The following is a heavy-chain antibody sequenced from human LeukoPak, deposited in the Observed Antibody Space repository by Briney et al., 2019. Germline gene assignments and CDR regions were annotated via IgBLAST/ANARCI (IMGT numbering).Heavy chain of an antibody. CDR2: ISGSGGST. CDR3: AKEMASRWNNYFDY. Sequence: GGSLRLSCAASGFTFSSYAMSWVRQAPGKGLEWVSAISGSGGSTYYADSAKGRFTISRDNSKNTLYVQVNSLRAEDTAVYYCAKEMASRWNNYFDYWGQGTLATVSS. V-gene: IGHV3-23*01. CDR1: GFTFSSYA. J-gene: IGHJ4*02. D-gene: IGHD1/OR15-1a*01.